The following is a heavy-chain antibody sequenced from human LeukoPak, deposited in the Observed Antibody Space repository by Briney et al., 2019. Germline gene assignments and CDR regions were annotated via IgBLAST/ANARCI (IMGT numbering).Heavy chain of an antibody. CDR1: GFTFSSYA. Sequence: GGSLRLSCAASGFTFSSYAMSWVRQAPGKGLEWVSGISGSDGSTYYADSVKGRFTISRDNSKNTLYLQMNSLRAEDTAVYYCAKDPVVRGYSYVPHWFDPWGQGTLVTVSS. D-gene: IGHD5-18*01. CDR2: ISGSDGST. CDR3: AKDPVVRGYSYVPHWFDP. V-gene: IGHV3-23*01. J-gene: IGHJ5*02.